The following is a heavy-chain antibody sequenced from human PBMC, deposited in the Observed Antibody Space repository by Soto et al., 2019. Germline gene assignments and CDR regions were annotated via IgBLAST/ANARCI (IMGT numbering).Heavy chain of an antibody. V-gene: IGHV3-23*01. CDR3: AKWPPSPKMGVTSH. CDR2: ITVAGGGI. CDR1: GFAFSSSA. D-gene: IGHD1-26*01. J-gene: IGHJ4*02. Sequence: ESGGGLAQPGGSLRLSCAASGFAFSSSAMAWIRQTPGKGLQWVSAITVAGGGIYYADSVKGRFTISRDNSKKTLYLQMNSLSAADTAQYFCAKWPPSPKMGVTSHWGQGTLVTVSS.